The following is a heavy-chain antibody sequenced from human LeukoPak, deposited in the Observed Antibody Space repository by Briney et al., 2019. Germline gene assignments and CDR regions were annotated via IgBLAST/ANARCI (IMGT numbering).Heavy chain of an antibody. V-gene: IGHV4-39*01. CDR2: IYYSGNT. Sequence: SETLSLTCTVSGGSISGSSYYWGWIRQPPGKGLEWIGRIYYSGNTYYNPSLKSRVTISVDTSKNQFSLNLSSVTAADTAVYYCARLGYRSWDVDISGMDIWGQGTMVTVSS. D-gene: IGHD5-12*01. J-gene: IGHJ3*02. CDR3: ARLGYRSWDVDISGMDI. CDR1: GGSISGSSYY.